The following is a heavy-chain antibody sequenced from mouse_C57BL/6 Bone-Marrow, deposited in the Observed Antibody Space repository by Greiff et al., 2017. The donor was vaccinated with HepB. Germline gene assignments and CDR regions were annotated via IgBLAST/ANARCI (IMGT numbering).Heavy chain of an antibody. D-gene: IGHD1-1*01. V-gene: IGHV1-62-2*01. CDR3: ARHATYYYGSLYAMDY. CDR2: FYPGSGSI. Sequence: VKLMESGAELVKPGASVKLSCKASGYTFTEYTIHWVKQRSGQGLEWIGWFYPGSGSIKYNEKFKDKATLTADKSSSTVYMELSRLTSEDSAVYFCARHATYYYGSLYAMDYWGQGTSVTVSS. CDR1: GYTFTEYT. J-gene: IGHJ4*01.